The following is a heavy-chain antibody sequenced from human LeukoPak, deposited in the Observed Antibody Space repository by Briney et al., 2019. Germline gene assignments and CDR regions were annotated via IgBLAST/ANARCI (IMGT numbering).Heavy chain of an antibody. CDR2: IYSGGST. CDR3: AKGGWQLASMDLDY. D-gene: IGHD6-6*01. J-gene: IGHJ4*02. Sequence: GGSLRLSCAASGFTVSSNYMSWVRQAPGKGLEWVSVIYSGGSTYYADSVKGRFTISRDNSKNTLYLQMNSLRAEDTAVYYCAKGGWQLASMDLDYWGQGTLVTVSS. V-gene: IGHV3-66*01. CDR1: GFTVSSNY.